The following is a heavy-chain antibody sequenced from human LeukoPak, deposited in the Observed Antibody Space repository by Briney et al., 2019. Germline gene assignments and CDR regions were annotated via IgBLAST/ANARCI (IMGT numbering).Heavy chain of an antibody. D-gene: IGHD6-13*01. J-gene: IGHJ4*02. CDR2: ITTTNSTT. CDR1: GFTFSGYS. Sequence: GGSLRLSCAASGFTFSGYSMHWVRQAPGKGLEWISYITTTNSTTYYIDSVEGRFTISRDNARNSLYLQMNSLRADDTAVYYCASGPTPGVAAAADYWGQGTLVTVSS. CDR3: ASGPTPGVAAAADY. V-gene: IGHV3-48*01.